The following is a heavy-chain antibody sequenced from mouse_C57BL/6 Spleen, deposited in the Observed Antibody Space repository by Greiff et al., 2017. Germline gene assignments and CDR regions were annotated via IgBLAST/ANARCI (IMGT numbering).Heavy chain of an antibody. D-gene: IGHD2-4*01. Sequence: VKLVESGPGLVAPSQCLSISCTASGFSFTSYGVDWVRQPPGQGLEWLGVIWGGGSSTYNSAVMSRMSISKDNAKSKVFLKMNSLQTDDTARYYCAEHSGYDYGERTAYYARDYWGQGTSVTVSS. CDR3: AEHSGYDYGERTAYYARDY. J-gene: IGHJ4*01. V-gene: IGHV2-9*01. CDR2: IWGGGSS. CDR1: GFSFTSYG.